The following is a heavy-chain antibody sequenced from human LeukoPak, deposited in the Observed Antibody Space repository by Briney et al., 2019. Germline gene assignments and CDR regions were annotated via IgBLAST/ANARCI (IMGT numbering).Heavy chain of an antibody. J-gene: IGHJ4*02. CDR1: GGSFSGYH. V-gene: IGHV4-34*01. D-gene: IGHD4-23*01. CDR3: ARDPTTVVTTIYYLDI. Sequence: SETLSLTCAVHGGSFSGYHGNWIRQSPGKGLEWIGEINDRGHTNYNPSLESRITISVDTSKKQFSLNLSSVTAADTAVYYCARDPTTVVTTIYYLDIWGEGALVTVSS. CDR2: INDRGHT.